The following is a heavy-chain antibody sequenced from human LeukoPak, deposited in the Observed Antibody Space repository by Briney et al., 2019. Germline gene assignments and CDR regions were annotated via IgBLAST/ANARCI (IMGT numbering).Heavy chain of an antibody. J-gene: IGHJ4*02. CDR3: ARAVPASGRYYFDY. CDR2: SRNKANSYST. CDR1: GFIFSDHY. V-gene: IGHV3-72*01. D-gene: IGHD3-10*01. Sequence: PGGSLRLSCAVSGFIFSDHYIDWVRQAPGKGLEWVGRSRNKANSYSTEYAASLEGRFTISRDDSKNSLYLQVNSLKTEDTAVYSCARAVPASGRYYFDYWGQGTLVTVSS.